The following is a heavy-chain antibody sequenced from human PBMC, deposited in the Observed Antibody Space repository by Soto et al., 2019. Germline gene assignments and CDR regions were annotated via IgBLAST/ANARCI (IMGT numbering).Heavy chain of an antibody. CDR2: IIPISGTA. V-gene: IGHV1-69*01. D-gene: IGHD2-2*01. J-gene: IGHJ6*02. CDR3: ARSQGSSTSLEIYYYYYSGMDV. CDR1: GGTFSSYA. Sequence: QVQLVQSGAEVKKPGSSVKVSCKASGGTFSSYAISWVRQAPGQGLEWMGGIIPISGTANYAQKFRGRVTITEDESTSTAYMELSSLRSEDTAVYYCARSQGSSTSLEIYYYYYSGMDVWGQGTTVTVSS.